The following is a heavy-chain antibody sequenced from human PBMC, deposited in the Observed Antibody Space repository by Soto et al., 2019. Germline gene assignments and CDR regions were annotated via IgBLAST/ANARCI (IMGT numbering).Heavy chain of an antibody. V-gene: IGHV6-1*01. CDR3: ASSYTYYYDSSGYYELYFDY. D-gene: IGHD3-22*01. Sequence: SQTLSLTCAISGDSVSSNSAAWNWIRQSPSRGLEWLGRTYYRSKWYNDYAVSVKSRITINPDTSKNQFSLQLNSVTPEDTAVYYCASSYTYYYDSSGYYELYFDYWGQGTLVTVSS. CDR1: GDSVSSNSAA. J-gene: IGHJ4*02. CDR2: TYYRSKWYN.